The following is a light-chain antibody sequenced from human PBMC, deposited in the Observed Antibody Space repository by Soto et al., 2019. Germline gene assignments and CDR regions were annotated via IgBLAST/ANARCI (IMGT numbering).Light chain of an antibody. J-gene: IGKJ1*01. CDR2: GAF. CDR3: QQFGSSLWT. CDR1: QSLNRRY. Sequence: EIVLTQSPGTLSLSPGEIATLSFSASQSLNRRYLAWYQQKPGQAPRLLIYDGAFSRATGIPDRFSGSGSGTDFTLTISRLEPEDFAVYYCQQFGSSLWTFGQGTKVDIK. V-gene: IGKV3-20*01.